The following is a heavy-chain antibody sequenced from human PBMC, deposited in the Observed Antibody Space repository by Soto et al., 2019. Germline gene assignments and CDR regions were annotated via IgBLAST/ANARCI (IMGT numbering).Heavy chain of an antibody. CDR1: GGSISRGGYS. V-gene: IGHV4-30-2*01. J-gene: IGHJ4*02. Sequence: SEALSVTCAVSGGSISRGGYSWSWIRQPPGKGLEWIGCIYHSGSTYYNPSLKSRVTISVDRSKNQFSLKLSSVTAADTAVYYCASGLVTTLHYWGQGTLVTVSS. D-gene: IGHD4-17*01. CDR3: ASGLVTTLHY. CDR2: IYHSGST.